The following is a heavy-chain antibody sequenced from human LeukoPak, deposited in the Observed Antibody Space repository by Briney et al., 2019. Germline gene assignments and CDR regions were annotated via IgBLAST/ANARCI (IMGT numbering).Heavy chain of an antibody. CDR1: GFIFSDYP. J-gene: IGHJ5*02. CDR2: IKQDRSEK. D-gene: IGHD3-22*01. CDR3: AREQEGWLSLYNWFDP. Sequence: GGSLRLSCAASGFIFSDYPMSWIRQAPGKGLEWVANIKQDRSEKYYVDSVKGRFTISRDNAKNSLYLQMNSLRAEDTAVYYCAREQEGWLSLYNWFDPWGQGTLVTVSS. V-gene: IGHV3-7*01.